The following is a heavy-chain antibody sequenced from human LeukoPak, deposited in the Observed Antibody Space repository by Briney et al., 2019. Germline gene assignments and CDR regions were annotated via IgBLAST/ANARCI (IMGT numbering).Heavy chain of an antibody. J-gene: IGHJ4*02. CDR1: GFTFSSYG. D-gene: IGHD6-19*01. CDR2: ISYDGSNK. CDR3: AKERSGATPLFDY. V-gene: IGHV3-30*18. Sequence: PGGSLRLSCAASGFTFSSYGMHWVRQAPGKGLEWVAVISYDGSNKYYADSVKGRFTISRDNSKNTLYLQMNSLRAEDTAVYYCAKERSGATPLFDYWGQGTLVTVSS.